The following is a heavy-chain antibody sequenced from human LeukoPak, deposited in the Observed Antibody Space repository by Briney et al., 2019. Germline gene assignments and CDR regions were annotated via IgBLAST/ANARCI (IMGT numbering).Heavy chain of an antibody. V-gene: IGHV1-18*01. CDR3: ARGFAGDRTMAGYFDL. CDR2: SSPYNGNT. CDR1: GYTFTSYG. D-gene: IGHD7-27*01. J-gene: IGHJ2*01. Sequence: ASVTVSCKASGYTFTSYGISWVRQAPGQGLEWMGWSSPYNGNTNYAQKLQGRVTMTTDTSTSTAYMDLRSLRSDDTAVYYCARGFAGDRTMAGYFDLWGRGTLVTVSS.